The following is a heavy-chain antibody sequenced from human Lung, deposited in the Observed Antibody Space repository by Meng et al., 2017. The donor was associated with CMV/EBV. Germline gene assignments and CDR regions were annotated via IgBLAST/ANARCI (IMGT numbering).Heavy chain of an antibody. D-gene: IGHD3/OR15-3a*01. V-gene: IGHV3-7*01. CDR1: GFTFSSYW. CDR2: IKQDGSEK. CDR3: ARVDFWTDQYYFDY. Sequence: GGSXRLXXAASGFTFSSYWMSWVRQAPGKGLEWVANIKQDGSEKYYVDSVKGRFTISRDNAKYSLYLQMNSLRAEDTAVYYCARVDFWTDQYYFDYWGQGTLVTVSS. J-gene: IGHJ4*02.